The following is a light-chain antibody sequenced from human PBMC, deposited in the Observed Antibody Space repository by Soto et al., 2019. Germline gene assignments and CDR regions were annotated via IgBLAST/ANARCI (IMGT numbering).Light chain of an antibody. V-gene: IGKV3-15*01. CDR3: QQYNNWWT. CDR2: GAS. J-gene: IGKJ1*01. CDR1: QSVNSN. Sequence: EIVMTQSPATLSVSPGERATLSCRASQSVNSNLAWYQQKPGQAPRILISGASTRATGIQARFSGSGSETDFTLTISSLQSEDFPVYYCQQYNNWWTFGQGTKVDMK.